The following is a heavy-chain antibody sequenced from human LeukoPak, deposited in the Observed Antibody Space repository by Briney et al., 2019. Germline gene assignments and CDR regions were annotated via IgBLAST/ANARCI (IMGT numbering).Heavy chain of an antibody. CDR3: ATDVGGCMFDY. CDR1: GFIFGDYG. V-gene: IGHV3-23*01. CDR2: ISGNAVNT. D-gene: IGHD3-16*01. Sequence: GGSLRLSCAASGFIFGDYGMSWVRQAPGKGLEWVSTISGNAVNTHYADSVEGRFTISRDNSKNTLSLQMNSLRAEDTALYYCATDVGGCMFDYWGPGTLVTVSS. J-gene: IGHJ4*02.